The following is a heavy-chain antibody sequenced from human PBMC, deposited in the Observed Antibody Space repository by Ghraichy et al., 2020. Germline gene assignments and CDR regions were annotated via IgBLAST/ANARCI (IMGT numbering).Heavy chain of an antibody. Sequence: GESLNISCAASGFTFSNCAMTWVRQAPGKGLEWASSINTRGCETYYTDSVKGRFTISRDNSKNTLYLQMNSLRADDTAIYYCTSHHGAASGRFDSWGQGTLVTVST. D-gene: IGHD4-17*01. J-gene: IGHJ4*02. CDR1: GFTFSNCA. CDR3: TSHHGAASGRFDS. V-gene: IGHV3-23*03. CDR2: INTRGCET.